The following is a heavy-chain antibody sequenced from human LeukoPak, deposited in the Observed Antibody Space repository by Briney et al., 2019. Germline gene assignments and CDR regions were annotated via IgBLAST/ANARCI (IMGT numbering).Heavy chain of an antibody. CDR2: IGGSGGST. J-gene: IGHJ4*02. D-gene: IGHD3-10*01. CDR1: GFTFSSFD. V-gene: IGHV3-23*01. CDR3: AKYRGFGDSYDS. Sequence: TGGSLRLSCAASGFTFSSFDMHWVRQAPGKGLEWVSSIGGSGGSTYYADSVKGRSTISRDTSKNTLYLQMNSLRAEDTAVYYCAKYRGFGDSYDSWGQGTLVTVSS.